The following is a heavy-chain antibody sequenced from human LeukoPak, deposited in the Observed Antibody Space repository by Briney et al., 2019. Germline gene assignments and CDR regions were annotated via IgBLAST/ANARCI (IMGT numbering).Heavy chain of an antibody. V-gene: IGHV3-7*01. CDR3: ARDPAAGYYDILTGYAPSG. CDR2: IKQDGSEK. Sequence: GGSLRLSCGASGFTFRSYWMSWVRQAPGKGLEWVANIKQDGSEKYYVDSVKGRFTISRDNAKNSLYLQMNSLRAEDTAVYYCARDPAAGYYDILTGYAPSGWGQGTLVTVSS. D-gene: IGHD3-9*01. CDR1: GFTFRSYW. J-gene: IGHJ4*02.